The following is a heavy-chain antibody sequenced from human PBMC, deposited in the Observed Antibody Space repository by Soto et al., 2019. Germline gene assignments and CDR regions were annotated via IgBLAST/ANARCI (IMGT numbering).Heavy chain of an antibody. V-gene: IGHV4-59*01. CDR3: VRANYFDF. CDR1: GGSINPYY. Sequence: QVQLQESGPGLVKPSETLSLTCTVSGGSINPYYWSWIRQPPGKGLEWIGSIYYRGSANNNPSLKRRLTISVDTSKTQFSLKLSSVTAADTAIYYCVRANYFDFWGQGTLVTVSS. J-gene: IGHJ4*02. CDR2: IYYRGSA.